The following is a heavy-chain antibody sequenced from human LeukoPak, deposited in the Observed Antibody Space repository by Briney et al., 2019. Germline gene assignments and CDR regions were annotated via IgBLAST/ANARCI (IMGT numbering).Heavy chain of an antibody. Sequence: GGSLRLSCAASGFTFSDYYMSWIRQAPGKGLEWVSYISSSGSTIYYADSVKGRFTISRDNAKNSLYLQMNSLRVEDTAVYYCARDRMDGSGWYFGYWGQGTLVTVSS. CDR3: ARDRMDGSGWYFGY. D-gene: IGHD6-19*01. V-gene: IGHV3-11*04. J-gene: IGHJ4*02. CDR1: GFTFSDYY. CDR2: ISSSGSTI.